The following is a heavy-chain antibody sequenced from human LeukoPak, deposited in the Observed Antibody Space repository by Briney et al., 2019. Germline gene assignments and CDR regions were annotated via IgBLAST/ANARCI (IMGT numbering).Heavy chain of an antibody. V-gene: IGHV4-39*07. CDR3: AREGSGYDFGSPRPSYGTFDY. J-gene: IGHJ4*02. CDR2: IYHSGST. CDR1: DYSISSSSYY. D-gene: IGHD5-12*01. Sequence: PSETLSLTCTVSDYSISSSSYYWGWIRQPPGKGLEWIGEIYHSGSTNYNPSLKSRVTISVDKSKNQFSLKLSSVTAADTAVYYCAREGSGYDFGSPRPSYGTFDYWGQGTLVTVSS.